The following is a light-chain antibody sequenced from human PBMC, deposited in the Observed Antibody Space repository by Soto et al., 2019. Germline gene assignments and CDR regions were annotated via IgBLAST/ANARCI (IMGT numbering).Light chain of an antibody. J-gene: IGLJ3*02. CDR2: EVS. V-gene: IGLV2-14*01. CDR3: CSYTTSTTWV. Sequence: QSALTQPASVSGSPGQSITISCTGTSSDVGAYNYVSWYQQHPGRAPKLTIYEVSNRPSGVSNRFSGSKSGNTASLTISGLQPEDEADYYCCSYTTSTTWVFGGGTKLTVL. CDR1: SSDVGAYNY.